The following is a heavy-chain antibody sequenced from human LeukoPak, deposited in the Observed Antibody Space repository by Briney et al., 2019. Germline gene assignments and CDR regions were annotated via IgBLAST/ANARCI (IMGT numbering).Heavy chain of an antibody. CDR2: ISYDGSNE. CDR3: ARELPHDY. D-gene: IGHD3-10*01. J-gene: IGHJ4*02. Sequence: GGSLRLSCADSGFTVSSNYMSWVRQAPGKGLEWVAIISYDGSNEYYADSVKGRFTISRDNSKNTLFMQMNSLRADDTAVYYCARELPHDYWGQGTLVTVSS. CDR1: GFTVSSNY. V-gene: IGHV3-30*03.